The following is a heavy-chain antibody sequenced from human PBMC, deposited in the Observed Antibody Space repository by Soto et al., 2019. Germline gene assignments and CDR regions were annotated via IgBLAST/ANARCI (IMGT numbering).Heavy chain of an antibody. D-gene: IGHD3-10*01. Sequence: GGDLRLSCRGSGFTCSSCCMRWYCQAPGKGLEWVSAISGSGGSTYYADSVKGRFTISRDNSKNTLYLQMNSLRAEDTAVYYCAKDLMVRGVITSGAFDIWGQGTMVTVSS. CDR1: GFTCSSCC. CDR2: ISGSGGST. J-gene: IGHJ3*02. CDR3: AKDLMVRGVITSGAFDI. V-gene: IGHV3-23*01.